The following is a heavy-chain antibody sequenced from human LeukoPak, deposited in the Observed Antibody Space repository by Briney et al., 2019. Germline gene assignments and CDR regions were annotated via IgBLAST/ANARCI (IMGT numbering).Heavy chain of an antibody. CDR1: GFTFSSSW. V-gene: IGHV3-74*01. J-gene: IGHJ4*02. D-gene: IGHD2-2*01. Sequence: GGSLRLSCAVSGFTFSSSWMHWVRQAPGKGLVWVSHIKTDGSTTAYADSVKGRFTISRDNAKNTLYPQMNSLRAEDTGVYYCARGNQQLPRSTPDYWGQGTLVTVSS. CDR2: IKTDGSTT. CDR3: ARGNQQLPRSTPDY.